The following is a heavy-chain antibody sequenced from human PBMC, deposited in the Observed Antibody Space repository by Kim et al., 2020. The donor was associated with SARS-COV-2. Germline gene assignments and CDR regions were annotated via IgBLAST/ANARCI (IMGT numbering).Heavy chain of an antibody. V-gene: IGHV4-59*01. Sequence: SETLSLTCTVSGGSISSYYWSWIRQPPGKGLEWIGYIYYSGSTNYNPSLKSRVTISVDTSKNQFSLKLSSVTAADTAVYYCAREGGAGLDEYQLPHNENWFDPWGQGTLVTVSS. CDR1: GGSISSYY. D-gene: IGHD2-2*01. CDR2: IYYSGST. CDR3: AREGGAGLDEYQLPHNENWFDP. J-gene: IGHJ5*02.